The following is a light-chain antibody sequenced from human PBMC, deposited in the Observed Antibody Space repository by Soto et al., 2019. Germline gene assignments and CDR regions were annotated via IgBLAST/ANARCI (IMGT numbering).Light chain of an antibody. Sequence: EIVLTQSPGTLSLSPGERATLSCRASQSVSSSYLAWYQQKPGQAPRLLIYVASSRATGIPDRFSGSGSGTDCTLTISILEPEDFAVYSCQQYGSSPPITFGQGTRLEI. J-gene: IGKJ5*01. CDR3: QQYGSSPPIT. CDR2: VAS. V-gene: IGKV3-20*01. CDR1: QSVSSSY.